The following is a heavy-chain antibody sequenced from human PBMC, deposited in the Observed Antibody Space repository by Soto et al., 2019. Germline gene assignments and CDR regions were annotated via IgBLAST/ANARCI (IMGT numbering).Heavy chain of an antibody. CDR1: GYSFTSYW. CDR2: IYPGDSDT. J-gene: IGHJ6*02. Sequence: GESLKISCKGSGYSFTSYWIGWVRQMPGKGLEWMGIIYPGDSDTRYSPSFQGQVTISADKSISTAYLQWSSLKASGTAMYYCARRRTSGYYYYYYYGMDVWGQGTTVTVSS. D-gene: IGHD3-3*01. CDR3: ARRRTSGYYYYYYYGMDV. V-gene: IGHV5-51*01.